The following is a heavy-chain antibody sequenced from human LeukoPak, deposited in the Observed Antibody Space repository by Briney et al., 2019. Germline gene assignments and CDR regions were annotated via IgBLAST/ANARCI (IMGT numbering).Heavy chain of an antibody. CDR2: ISSLSGTI. CDR3: ARDRSNIAASDGWFDP. CDR1: GFTFSSYS. V-gene: IGHV3-48*04. J-gene: IGHJ5*02. Sequence: GGSLRLSCAASGFTFSSYSMNWVRQAPGKGLEWVSYISSLSGTIDYADSVKGRFAISRDNAKDSLYLQMNSLRAEDTAVYYCARDRSNIAASDGWFDPWGQGTLVTVSS. D-gene: IGHD6-13*01.